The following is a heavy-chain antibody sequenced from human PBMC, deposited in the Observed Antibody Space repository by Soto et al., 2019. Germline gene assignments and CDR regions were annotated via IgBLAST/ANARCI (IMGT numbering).Heavy chain of an antibody. CDR2: IIPIFGTA. CDR3: ARDRYYYYGMDV. Sequence: ASVKVSCKASGGTFSSYAISWVRQAPGQGLEWMGGIIPIFGTANYAQKFQGRVTITADESTSTAYMELSSLRSEDTAVYYCARDRYYYYGMDVWGQGTTVTVSS. J-gene: IGHJ6*02. CDR1: GGTFSSYA. V-gene: IGHV1-69*13.